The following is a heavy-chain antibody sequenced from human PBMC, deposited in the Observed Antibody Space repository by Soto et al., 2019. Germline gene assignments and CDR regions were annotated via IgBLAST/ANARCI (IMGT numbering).Heavy chain of an antibody. V-gene: IGHV1-69*13. CDR2: IIPIFGTA. CDR3: ASANIGSSRHQPSDP. Sequence: SVKVSCKASGGTFSSYAISWVRQAPGQGLVWMGGIIPIFGTANYAQKFQGRVTITADESTSTAYMELSSLRSEDTDVYYCASANIGSSRHQPSDPWGQGTLVTVSS. D-gene: IGHD6-13*01. CDR1: GGTFSSYA. J-gene: IGHJ5*02.